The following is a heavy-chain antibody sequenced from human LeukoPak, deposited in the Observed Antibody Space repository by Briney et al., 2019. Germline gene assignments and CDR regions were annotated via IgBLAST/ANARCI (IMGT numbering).Heavy chain of an antibody. CDR3: ARDIVVVPAARRDAFDI. Sequence: TSETLSLTCTVSGGSISSYYWSWIRQPAGKGLEWIGRIYTSGGTNYNPSLKSRVTMSVDTSKNQFSLKLSSVTAADTAVYYCARDIVVVPAARRDAFDIWGQGTMVTVSS. CDR2: IYTSGGT. V-gene: IGHV4-4*07. D-gene: IGHD2-2*01. CDR1: GGSISSYY. J-gene: IGHJ3*02.